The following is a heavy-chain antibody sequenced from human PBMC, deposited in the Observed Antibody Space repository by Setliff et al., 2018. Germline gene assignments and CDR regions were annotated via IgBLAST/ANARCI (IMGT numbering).Heavy chain of an antibody. D-gene: IGHD2-21*02. CDR2: ISGSGGST. V-gene: IGHV3-23*01. J-gene: IGHJ4*02. CDR3: AKDLTVDAYCGGDCYPDLIDY. Sequence: PGGSLRLSCAASGFTFSSYAMSWVRQAPGKGLEWVSAISGSGGSTYYADSVKGRFTISRDNSKNTLYLQMNSLRAEDTAVYYCAKDLTVDAYCGGDCYPDLIDYWGQGTLVTSPQ. CDR1: GFTFSSYA.